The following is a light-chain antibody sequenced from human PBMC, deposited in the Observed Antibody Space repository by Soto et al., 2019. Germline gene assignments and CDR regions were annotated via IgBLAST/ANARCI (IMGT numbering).Light chain of an antibody. V-gene: IGKV1-39*01. J-gene: IGKJ4*01. Sequence: DIQMTQSPSSLSASVGDRVTITCRASQNINNYLNWYQQKSGEAPKLLIYTASSLQSGVPARVSGSGSGTEFILTISSLQPDDFATYYGQQSYSVPLTFGVGTKVDSK. CDR2: TAS. CDR1: QNINNY. CDR3: QQSYSVPLT.